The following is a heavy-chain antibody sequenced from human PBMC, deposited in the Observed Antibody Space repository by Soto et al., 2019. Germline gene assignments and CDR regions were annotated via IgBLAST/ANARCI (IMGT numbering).Heavy chain of an antibody. J-gene: IGHJ5*02. CDR1: GGSISNYY. Sequence: QVHLQESGPRLVKPSETLSLTCTVSGGSISNYYWSWIRQPPGRGLEWIGHIFYSGSTNYNPALKSRVTISVDTSKSQFSLNLSSVTAADTAVYYCAKDSGYNYGYFRWFDPWGQGTLVTVSS. CDR2: IFYSGST. CDR3: AKDSGYNYGYFRWFDP. V-gene: IGHV4-59*01. D-gene: IGHD5-18*01.